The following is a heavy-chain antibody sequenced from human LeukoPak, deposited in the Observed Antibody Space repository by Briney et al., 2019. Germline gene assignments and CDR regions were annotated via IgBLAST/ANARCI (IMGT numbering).Heavy chain of an antibody. CDR1: GFTFSSYA. V-gene: IGHV3-23*01. CDR3: ARERGYSSSAFDI. CDR2: ISGSGGST. D-gene: IGHD5-18*01. J-gene: IGHJ3*02. Sequence: GGSLRLSRAASGFTFSSYAMSWVRQAPGKGLEWVSAISGSGGSTYYADSVKGRFTISRDNSKNTLYLQMNSLRAEDTAVYYCARERGYSSSAFDIWGQGTMVTVSS.